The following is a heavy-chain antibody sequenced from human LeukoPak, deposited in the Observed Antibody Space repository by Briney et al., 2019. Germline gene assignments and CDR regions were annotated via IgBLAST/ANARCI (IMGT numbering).Heavy chain of an antibody. D-gene: IGHD4-17*01. Sequence: EPSETLSLTCAVYGGSFSTYYWSWIRQPPGKGLEWIGEINHSGRTNYNPSLMSRVTISVDTSKNQFSLNLNSVTAADTAVYYCARVDYGDYSKDFDYWGQGTLVTVSS. V-gene: IGHV4-34*01. J-gene: IGHJ4*02. CDR1: GGSFSTYY. CDR3: ARVDYGDYSKDFDY. CDR2: INHSGRT.